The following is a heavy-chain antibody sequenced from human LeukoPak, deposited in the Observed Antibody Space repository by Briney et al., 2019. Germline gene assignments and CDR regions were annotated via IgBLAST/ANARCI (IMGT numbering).Heavy chain of an antibody. Sequence: GGSLRLSCAASGFTFSDYYMNWIRQAPGKGLEWISYISRGGNTIYYADSVKGRFTISRDNAKSSLYLQMNSLRAEDTAVYYCARGRWLHPLDYWGQGTLVTVSS. CDR3: ARGRWLHPLDY. CDR2: ISRGGNTI. J-gene: IGHJ4*02. D-gene: IGHD5-24*01. CDR1: GFTFSDYY. V-gene: IGHV3-11*01.